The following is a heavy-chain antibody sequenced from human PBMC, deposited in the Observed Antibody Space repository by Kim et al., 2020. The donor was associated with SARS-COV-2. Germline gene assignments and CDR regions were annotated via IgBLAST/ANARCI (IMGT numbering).Heavy chain of an antibody. V-gene: IGHV3-9*01. J-gene: IGHJ6*01. CDR1: GFTFVDYA. CDR3: AKDRSSSSWRHYGMEV. Sequence: GGSLRLSCAASGFTFVDYAMHWVRQAPGKGLEWVSRISWNSGRIGYADSVKGRFTISRDNAKNSLYLQMNSLRAEDTALYYCAKDRSSSSWRHYGMEVWG. D-gene: IGHD6-6*01. CDR2: ISWNSGRI.